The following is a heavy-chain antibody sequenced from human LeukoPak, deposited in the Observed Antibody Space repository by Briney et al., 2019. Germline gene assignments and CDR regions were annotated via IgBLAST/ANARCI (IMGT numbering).Heavy chain of an antibody. CDR2: IKQDGSEK. J-gene: IGHJ4*02. CDR1: GFTFSSYE. Sequence: GGSLRLSCAASGFTFSSYEMNWVRQAPGKGLEWVANIKQDGSEKYYVDSVKGRFTISRDNAKNSLYLQMNSLRAEDTAVYYCARRHYYDSSGYYPYWGQGTLVTVSS. CDR3: ARRHYYDSSGYYPY. D-gene: IGHD3-22*01. V-gene: IGHV3-7*01.